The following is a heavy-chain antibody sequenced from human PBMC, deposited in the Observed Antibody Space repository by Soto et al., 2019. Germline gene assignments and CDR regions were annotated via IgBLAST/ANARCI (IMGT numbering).Heavy chain of an antibody. CDR2: IIPIFGTA. J-gene: IGHJ3*02. CDR3: ARDLVPIYDSRIYAFDI. CDR1: GGTFSSYA. D-gene: IGHD3-22*01. Sequence: ASVKVSCKASGGTFSSYAISWVRQAPGQGLEWMGGIIPIFGTANYAQKFQGRVTITADESTSTAYMELSSLRSEDTAVYYCARDLVPIYDSRIYAFDIWGQGTMVTVSS. V-gene: IGHV1-69*01.